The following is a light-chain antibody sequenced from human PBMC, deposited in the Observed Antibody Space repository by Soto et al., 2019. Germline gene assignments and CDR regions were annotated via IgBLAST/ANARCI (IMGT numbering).Light chain of an antibody. J-gene: IGLJ3*02. CDR1: SSDVGSYNY. V-gene: IGLV2-14*01. CDR2: EVS. Sequence: QSVLTQPASVSGTPGQSITISCTGTSSDVGSYNYVSWYQQYPGKAPKLMIYEVSNWPSGVSNRFSGSKSGNTASLTISGLQAEDEAYYYCSSNTTSSTLVFGGGTKLTVL. CDR3: SSNTTSSTLV.